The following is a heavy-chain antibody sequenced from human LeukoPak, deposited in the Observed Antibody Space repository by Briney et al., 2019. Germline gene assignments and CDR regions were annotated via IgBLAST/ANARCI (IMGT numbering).Heavy chain of an antibody. CDR3: ARSTYYYDSSGYS. CDR2: INAGNGNT. V-gene: IGHV1-3*01. D-gene: IGHD3-22*01. J-gene: IGHJ5*02. Sequence: GASVKVSCKASGYTFTSYAMHWVRQAPGQRLEWMGWINAGNGNTKYSQKFQGRVTITADKSTSTAYMELSSLRSEDTAVYYCARSTYYYDSSGYSWGQGTLVTVSS. CDR1: GYTFTSYA.